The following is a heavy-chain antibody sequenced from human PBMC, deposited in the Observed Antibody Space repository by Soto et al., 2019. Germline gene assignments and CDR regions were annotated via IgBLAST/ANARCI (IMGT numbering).Heavy chain of an antibody. CDR1: GFTFSSYA. CDR3: VKSRGGNNFDFFD. V-gene: IGHV3-64D*06. J-gene: IGHJ4*02. Sequence: GGSLRLSCSASGFTFSSYAMHWVRQAPGKGLEYVSGVRGNGDPPFYADSVRGRFTISRDNSKNTLYLQMSGLSADDTAVYYCVKSRGGNNFDFFDWGQGALVTVSS. CDR2: VRGNGDPP. D-gene: IGHD5-12*01.